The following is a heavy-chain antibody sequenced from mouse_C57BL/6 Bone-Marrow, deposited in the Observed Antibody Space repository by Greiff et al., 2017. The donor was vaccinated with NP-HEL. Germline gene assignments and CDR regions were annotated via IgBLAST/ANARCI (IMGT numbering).Heavy chain of an antibody. CDR2: ISSGGSYT. D-gene: IGHD1-1*01. V-gene: IGHV5-6*02. Sequence: DVKLQESGGDLVKPGGSLKLSCAASGFTFSSYGMSWVRQTPDKRLEWVATISSGGSYTYYPDSVKGRFTISRDNAKNTLYLQMSSLKSEDTAMYYCASPITTVVAYWYFDVWGTGTTVTVSS. J-gene: IGHJ1*03. CDR1: GFTFSSYG. CDR3: ASPITTVVAYWYFDV.